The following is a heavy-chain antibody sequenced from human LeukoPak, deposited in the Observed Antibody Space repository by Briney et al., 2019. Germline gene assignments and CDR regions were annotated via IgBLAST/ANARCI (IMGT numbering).Heavy chain of an antibody. J-gene: IGHJ4*02. CDR2: IYYSGST. V-gene: IGHV4-39*07. D-gene: IGHD5-18*01. Sequence: SETLSLTCAVSGGSISSSSYYWGWIRQPPGKGLEWIGSIYYSGSTYYNPSLKSRVTISVDTSKNQFSLKLSSVTAADTAVYYCARDPNASYGTDYWGQGTLVTVSS. CDR3: ARDPNASYGTDY. CDR1: GGSISSSSYY.